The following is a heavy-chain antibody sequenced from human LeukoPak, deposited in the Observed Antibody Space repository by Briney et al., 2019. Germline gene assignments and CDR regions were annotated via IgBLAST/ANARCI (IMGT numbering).Heavy chain of an antibody. CDR2: IWYDGSNK. Sequence: GGSLRLSCAASGFTVSGFFMTWVRQAPGKGLEWVAVIWYDGSNKYYADSVKGRFTISRDNSKNTLYVQMNSLRAEDTAVYYCARTGLPSITVAGYFDYWGQGTLVTVSS. V-gene: IGHV3-33*08. CDR1: GFTVSGFF. CDR3: ARTGLPSITVAGYFDY. D-gene: IGHD6-19*01. J-gene: IGHJ4*02.